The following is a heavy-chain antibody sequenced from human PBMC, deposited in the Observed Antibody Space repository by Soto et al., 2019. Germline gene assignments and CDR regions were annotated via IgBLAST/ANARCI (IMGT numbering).Heavy chain of an antibody. CDR1: GGTFSSYA. Sequence: ASVKVSCKASGGTFSSYAISWVRQAPGQGLEWMGWINAGNGNTKYSQKFQGRVTITRDTSASTAYMELSSLRSEDTAVYYCASSPTGTLAGYYYYMDVWGKGTTVTVSS. V-gene: IGHV1-3*01. CDR3: ASSPTGTLAGYYYYMDV. CDR2: INAGNGNT. D-gene: IGHD1-1*01. J-gene: IGHJ6*03.